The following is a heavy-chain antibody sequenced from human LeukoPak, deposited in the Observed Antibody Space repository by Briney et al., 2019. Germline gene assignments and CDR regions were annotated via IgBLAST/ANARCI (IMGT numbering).Heavy chain of an antibody. V-gene: IGHV4-59*01. J-gene: IGHJ3*02. CDR2: IYYSGNT. CDR3: AGEDYFDSSGYASWRFDI. Sequence: SETLSLTCAVYGGSFSDYYWTWIRQPPGKGLEWIGHIYYSGNTIYNPSLKSRVTISVDTSKNQFSLKLTSVTTADTAVYYCAGEDYFDSSGYASWRFDIWGQGTMVTVSS. CDR1: GGSFSDYY. D-gene: IGHD3-22*01.